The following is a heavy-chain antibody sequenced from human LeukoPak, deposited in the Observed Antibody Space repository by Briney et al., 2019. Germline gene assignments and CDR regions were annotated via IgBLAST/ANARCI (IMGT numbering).Heavy chain of an antibody. CDR1: GGSISSYY. J-gene: IGHJ6*03. D-gene: IGHD6-6*01. Sequence: SETLSLTCTVSGGSISSYYWSWIRQPPGKGLEWVGYIYYSGSTNYNPSLKSRVTISVDTSKNHFSLKLSSVTAADTAVYYCARDGESSSAIYYYYMDVWGKGTTVTVSS. V-gene: IGHV4-59*01. CDR3: ARDGESSSAIYYYYMDV. CDR2: IYYSGST.